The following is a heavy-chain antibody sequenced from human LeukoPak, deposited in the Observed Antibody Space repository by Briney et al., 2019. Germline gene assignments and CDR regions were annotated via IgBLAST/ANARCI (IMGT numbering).Heavy chain of an antibody. D-gene: IGHD6-19*01. CDR2: INWNGGST. CDR3: ATSSGWAYFFDY. CDR1: GFTFDEYG. J-gene: IGHJ4*02. V-gene: IGHV3-20*04. Sequence: GGSLRLSCAASGFTFDEYGMSWVRQAPGKGLEWVSGINWNGGSTGYADSVKGRFTISRDYSKNTLYLQMTNLRADDTAVYYCATSSGWAYFFDYWGQGNLVTVSS.